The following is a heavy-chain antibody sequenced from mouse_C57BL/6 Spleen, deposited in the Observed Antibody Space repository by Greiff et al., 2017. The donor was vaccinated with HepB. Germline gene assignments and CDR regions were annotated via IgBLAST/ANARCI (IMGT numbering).Heavy chain of an antibody. Sequence: VKLQQSGPELVKPGASVKISCKASGYAFSSSWMNWVKQRPGKGLEWIGRIYPGDGDTNYNGKFKGKATLTADKSSSTAYMQLSSLTSEDSAVYFCARRYDYWYFDVWGTGTTVTVSS. CDR1: GYAFSSSW. CDR3: ARRYDYWYFDV. J-gene: IGHJ1*03. D-gene: IGHD2-3*01. CDR2: IYPGDGDT. V-gene: IGHV1-82*01.